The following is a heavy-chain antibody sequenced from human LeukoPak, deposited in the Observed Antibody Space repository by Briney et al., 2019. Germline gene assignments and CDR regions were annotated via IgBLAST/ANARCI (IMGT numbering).Heavy chain of an antibody. Sequence: GALKLSCAASGFTFSSYEMNWVRQAPGKGLEWVSYISSSGSTIYYADSVKGRFTISRDNAKNSLYLQMNSLRAEDTAVYYCASPGSIAVAGTAFDYWGQGTLVTVSS. V-gene: IGHV3-48*03. J-gene: IGHJ4*02. CDR2: ISSSGSTI. CDR3: ASPGSIAVAGTAFDY. D-gene: IGHD6-19*01. CDR1: GFTFSSYE.